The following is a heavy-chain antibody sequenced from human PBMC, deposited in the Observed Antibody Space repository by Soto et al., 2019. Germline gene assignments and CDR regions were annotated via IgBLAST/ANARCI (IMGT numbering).Heavy chain of an antibody. V-gene: IGHV3-21*01. CDR1: GFAFSSYS. J-gene: IGHJ4*02. CDR2: ISSSSSFT. D-gene: IGHD2-2*01. Sequence: GSLRLSCAASGFAFSSYSLNWVRQAPGKGLEWVSSISSSSSFTYYADSVKGRFTISRDNAKNSLYLQMNSLRAEDTAVYFCATALLWPHYFDYWGQGTLVTVSS. CDR3: ATALLWPHYFDY.